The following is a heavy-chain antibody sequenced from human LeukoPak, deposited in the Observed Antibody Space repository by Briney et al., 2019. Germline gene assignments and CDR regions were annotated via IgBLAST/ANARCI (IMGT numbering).Heavy chain of an antibody. V-gene: IGHV1-18*01. CDR2: ISAYNGNT. CDR1: GYTFTSYG. J-gene: IGHJ4*02. CDR3: ARGPPTSVLRYFDWLLQNYFDY. D-gene: IGHD3-9*01. Sequence: ASVKVSCKASGYTFTSYGISWVRQAPGQGLEWMGWISAYNGNTNYAQKLQGRVTMTTDTSTSTAYMELRSLRSDDTAVYYCARGPPTSVLRYFDWLLQNYFDYWGQGTLVTVSS.